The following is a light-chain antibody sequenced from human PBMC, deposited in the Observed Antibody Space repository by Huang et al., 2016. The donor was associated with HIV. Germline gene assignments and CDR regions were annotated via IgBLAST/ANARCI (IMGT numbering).Light chain of an antibody. CDR2: GAS. Sequence: EVVMTQSPATLSVSPGERATLSCRASQGVSSNLAWYQQKVGQAPRLLIYGASIRATGIPARVSGSGSGTEFTLTISSLQSEDFAVYYCQQYNNWPRTFGQGTKVEIK. V-gene: IGKV3-15*01. CDR1: QGVSSN. J-gene: IGKJ1*01. CDR3: QQYNNWPRT.